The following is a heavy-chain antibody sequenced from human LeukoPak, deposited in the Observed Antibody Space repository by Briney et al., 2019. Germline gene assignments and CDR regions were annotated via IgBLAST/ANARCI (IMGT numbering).Heavy chain of an antibody. J-gene: IGHJ6*03. V-gene: IGHV1-2*06. CDR2: INPNSGGT. CDR3: ARGLEERTKDYYYYYMDV. Sequence: ASVKVSCKASGYTFTGYYMHWVRQAPGQGLEWMGRINPNSGGTNYAQKFQGRVTITRNTSISTAYMELSSLRSEDTAVYYCARGLEERTKDYYYYYMDVWGKGTTVTVSS. CDR1: GYTFTGYY. D-gene: IGHD1-1*01.